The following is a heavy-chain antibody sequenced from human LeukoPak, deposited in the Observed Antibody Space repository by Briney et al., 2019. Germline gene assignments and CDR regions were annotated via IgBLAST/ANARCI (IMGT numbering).Heavy chain of an antibody. D-gene: IGHD2-21*02. CDR3: GRMGILMVTANDGFDI. CDR2: INWNGNGT. Sequence: GSLSLCCVTCGSTFGDCGFTWVRQAPGKGLELVSGINWNGNGTGSADFVKGRFTISRDNARNSLLVQMSLLRAEAAAYYRCGRMGILMVTANDGFDIWGHGTKVTVSS. J-gene: IGHJ3*02. V-gene: IGHV3-20*01. CDR1: GSTFGDCG.